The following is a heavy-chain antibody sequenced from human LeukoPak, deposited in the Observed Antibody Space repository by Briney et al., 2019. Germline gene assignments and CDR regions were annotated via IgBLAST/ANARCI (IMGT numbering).Heavy chain of an antibody. CDR2: IYTSGST. J-gene: IGHJ3*02. V-gene: IGHV4-4*07. CDR3: ARDLGRITIFGVAPGAFDI. CDR1: GGSISSYY. D-gene: IGHD3-3*01. Sequence: PSETLSLTCTVSGGSISSYYWSWIRQPAGKGLEWIGRIYTSGSTNYNPSLKSRVTMSVDTSKNQFSLKLSSVTAADTAVYYCARDLGRITIFGVAPGAFDIWGQGTMVTVSS.